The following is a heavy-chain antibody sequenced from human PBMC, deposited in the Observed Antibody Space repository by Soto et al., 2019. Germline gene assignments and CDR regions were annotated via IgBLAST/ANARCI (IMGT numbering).Heavy chain of an antibody. CDR3: ARGGAAAGKVPYYYYGMDV. J-gene: IGHJ6*02. CDR1: GGTFSSYA. CDR2: IIPIFGTA. Sequence: QVQLVQSGAEVKKPGSSVKVSCKASGGTFSSYAISWVRQAPGQGLEWMGGIIPIFGTANYAQKFQARVTITADESTSTAYMELSSLRSEDTAVYYCARGGAAAGKVPYYYYGMDVWGQGTTVSVSS. D-gene: IGHD6-13*01. V-gene: IGHV1-69*01.